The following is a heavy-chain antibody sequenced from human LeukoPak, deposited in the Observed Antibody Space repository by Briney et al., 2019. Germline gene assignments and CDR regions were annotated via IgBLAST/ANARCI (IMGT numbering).Heavy chain of an antibody. CDR1: GYTFTSYD. Sequence: GASVKVSCKASGYTFTSYDINWVRQATGQGLEWMGRIIPILGIANYAQKFQGRVTITADKSTSTAYMELSSLRSEDTAVYYCARDSLPDSSSWSLGHNYFDYWGQGTLVTVSS. J-gene: IGHJ4*02. D-gene: IGHD6-13*01. V-gene: IGHV1-69*04. CDR3: ARDSLPDSSSWSLGHNYFDY. CDR2: IIPILGIA.